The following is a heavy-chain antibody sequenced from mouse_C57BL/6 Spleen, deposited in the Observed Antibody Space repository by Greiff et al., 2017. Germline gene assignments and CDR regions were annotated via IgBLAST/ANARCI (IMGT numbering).Heavy chain of an antibody. CDR1: GFSLTSYG. Sequence: VQGVESGPGLVAPSQSLSITCTVSGFSLTSYGVNWVRQPPGKGLEWLGVIWGGGSTNYNSALMSRLSISKDNSKSKVFLKMNSLQTDDTAMYYCAKQFHYGNSYAMDDWGQGISVTVSS. D-gene: IGHD2-1*01. CDR2: IWGGGST. V-gene: IGHV2-9*01. J-gene: IGHJ4*01. CDR3: AKQFHYGNSYAMDD.